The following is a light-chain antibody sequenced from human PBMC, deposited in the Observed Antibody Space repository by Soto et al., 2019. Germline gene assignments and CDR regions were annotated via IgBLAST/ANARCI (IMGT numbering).Light chain of an antibody. V-gene: IGLV2-14*01. CDR2: EVN. CDR1: SSDIGAYDY. Sequence: QSALTQPASLSGSPGQSITISCTGTSSDIGAYDYVSWFQQHPGKAPKLMISEVNNRPSGVSNRFSGSKSGNTAYLTISGLQVEDEAEYYCSSYRSSDTLEVFGTGTKLTVL. J-gene: IGLJ1*01. CDR3: SSYRSSDTLEV.